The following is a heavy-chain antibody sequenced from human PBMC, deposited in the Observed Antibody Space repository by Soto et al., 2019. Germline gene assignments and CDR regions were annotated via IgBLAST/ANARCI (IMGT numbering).Heavy chain of an antibody. D-gene: IGHD2-15*01. V-gene: IGHV1-8*01. CDR2: MNPNTGNT. CDR3: ARVVRGGDFDL. Sequence: ASVKVSCKPSGYTFTNYDINWVRQATGQGLEWMGWMNPNTGNTGYAQKFQGRVTMTRDTSMSTAYMELSSLRSEDTAVYYCARVVRGGDFDLWGRGTLVTVSS. CDR1: GYTFTNYD. J-gene: IGHJ2*01.